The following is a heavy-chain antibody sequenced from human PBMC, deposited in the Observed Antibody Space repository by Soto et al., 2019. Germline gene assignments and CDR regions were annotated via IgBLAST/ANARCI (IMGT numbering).Heavy chain of an antibody. CDR2: TYWNDDK. V-gene: IGHV2-5*01. CDR1: GFSLTTTGVG. J-gene: IGHJ4*02. D-gene: IGHD5-12*01. Sequence: QVTLKESGPTLVKPTQTLTLTCTFSGFSLTTTGVGGGWIRQPPGKAPEWLALTYWNDDKRYSLPLKNRVTITKDTSKNQVVLTMTNIDPVDTATYYCAHRGGWLYFDSWGQGTLVTVSS. CDR3: AHRGGWLYFDS.